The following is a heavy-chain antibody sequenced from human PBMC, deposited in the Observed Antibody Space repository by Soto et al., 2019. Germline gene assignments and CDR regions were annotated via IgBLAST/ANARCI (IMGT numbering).Heavy chain of an antibody. CDR1: GYTFSSYF. Sequence: SVKVSCKASGYTFSSYFITWVRQAPGRGLEWMGWISSYNGNTNYAQMFQGRVTMTTDTSTNTGYMELSSLRSDDTAVYYCARQNYYSGLDVWGQGTTVTVSS. V-gene: IGHV1-18*01. CDR3: ARQNYYSGLDV. J-gene: IGHJ6*02. CDR2: ISSYNGNT.